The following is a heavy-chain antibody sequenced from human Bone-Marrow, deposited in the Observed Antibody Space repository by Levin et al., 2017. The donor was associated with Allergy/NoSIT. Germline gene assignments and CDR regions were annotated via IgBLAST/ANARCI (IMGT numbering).Heavy chain of an antibody. CDR1: GFIFKNYA. J-gene: IGHJ4*02. CDR2: ISGRGDKM. CDR3: TDIGYIDYGDF. D-gene: IGHD1-1*01. V-gene: IGHV3-23*01. Sequence: GGSLRLSCVVSGFIFKNYAMSWVRQAPGKGLEWVAVISGRGDKMYYADSVKGRFAISRDNSKNTLYLQMNGLTAEDTAIYYCTDIGYIDYGDFWGQGTLVTVSS.